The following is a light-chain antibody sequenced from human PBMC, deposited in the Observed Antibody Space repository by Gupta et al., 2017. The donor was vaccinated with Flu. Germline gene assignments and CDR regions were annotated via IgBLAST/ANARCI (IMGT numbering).Light chain of an antibody. Sequence: QSVLAQPPSASCPPGQRVTISCSGSSSNIGSNYVHSYQPVPVTSPKLLIYRNNQRPSGVAKRCSVSTSGTSSAIAISRLQAGEEAGYYCEASEDSRNGNYVFGAGTKVTVL. CDR1: SSNIGSNY. CDR2: RNN. CDR3: EASEDSRNGNYV. V-gene: IGLV1-44*01. J-gene: IGLJ1*01.